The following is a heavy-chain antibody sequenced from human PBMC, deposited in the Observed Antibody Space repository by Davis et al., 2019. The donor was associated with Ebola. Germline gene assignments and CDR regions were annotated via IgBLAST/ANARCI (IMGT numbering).Heavy chain of an antibody. V-gene: IGHV2-5*02. J-gene: IGHJ4*02. CDR3: TRLAYTNGWFYFDS. CDR1: GFSLSTSGMG. CDR2: IFSDDDR. D-gene: IGHD2-8*01. Sequence: SGPTLVKPTQTLTLTCTFSGFSLSTSGMGVGWIRQPPGKALECLGFIFSDDDRRYSPSLKSRLTITQDTSKNQVVLTMTNMDPADTATYYCTRLAYTNGWFYFDSWGQGSLVTVSS.